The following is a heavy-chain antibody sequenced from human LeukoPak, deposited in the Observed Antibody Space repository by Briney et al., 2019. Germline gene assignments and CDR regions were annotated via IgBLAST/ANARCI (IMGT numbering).Heavy chain of an antibody. J-gene: IGHJ6*03. Sequence: SETLSLTCAVYGGSFSGYYWGWIRQPPGKGLEWIGEINHSGSTNYNPSLKSRVTISVDTSKNQFSLKLSSVTAADTAVYYCARGKKGSPIGYYYYYYMDVWGKGTTVTVSS. CDR2: INHSGST. CDR1: GGSFSGYY. V-gene: IGHV4-34*01. CDR3: ARGKKGSPIGYYYYYYMDV. D-gene: IGHD3-10*01.